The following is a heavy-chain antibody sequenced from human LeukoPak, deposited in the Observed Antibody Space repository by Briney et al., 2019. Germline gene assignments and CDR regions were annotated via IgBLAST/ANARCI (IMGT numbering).Heavy chain of an antibody. Sequence: PGGSLRLSCAASGFTFNSYSMNWVRQAPGKGLEWVSSISSSNYIHYADSVKGRFTIPRDNAKNSLYLQMNSLRAEDTAVYYCTRDGLYCSSTNCYFDYWGQGTLVTVSS. J-gene: IGHJ4*02. CDR3: TRDGLYCSSTNCYFDY. CDR2: ISSSNYI. V-gene: IGHV3-21*01. CDR1: GFTFNSYS. D-gene: IGHD2-2*01.